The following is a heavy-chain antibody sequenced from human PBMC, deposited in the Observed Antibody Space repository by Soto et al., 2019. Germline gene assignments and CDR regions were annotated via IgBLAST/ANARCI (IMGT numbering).Heavy chain of an antibody. Sequence: GASVKVSCKVSGYTLTELSMHWVRQAPGKGLGWMGGFDPEDGETIYAQKFQGRVTMTEDTSTDTAYMELSSLRSEDTAVYYCATVVRQDIVLMVYAPHYTYFDYWGQGTLVTVSS. CDR3: ATVVRQDIVLMVYAPHYTYFDY. CDR2: FDPEDGET. V-gene: IGHV1-24*01. CDR1: GYTLTELS. D-gene: IGHD2-8*01. J-gene: IGHJ4*02.